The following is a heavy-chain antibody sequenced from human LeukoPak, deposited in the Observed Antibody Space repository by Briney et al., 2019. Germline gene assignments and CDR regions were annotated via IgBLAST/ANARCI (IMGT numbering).Heavy chain of an antibody. J-gene: IGHJ4*02. CDR3: ARDGGYTYGRPDY. CDR1: GFTFSRYW. D-gene: IGHD5-18*01. Sequence: GGPLRLSCAASGFTFSRYWMSWVRQAPGKGPEWVANIKHDGSEEYYVDSVKGRFTISKDNAKNSLYLQMNTLRVEDTAVYYCARDGGYTYGRPDYWGRGTLVIVSS. V-gene: IGHV3-7*03. CDR2: IKHDGSEE.